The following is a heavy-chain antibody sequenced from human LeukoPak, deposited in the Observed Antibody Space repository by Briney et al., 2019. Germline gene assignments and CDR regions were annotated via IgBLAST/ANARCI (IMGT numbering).Heavy chain of an antibody. CDR1: GYTFTSYG. CDR2: ISAYNGNT. D-gene: IGHD2-15*01. V-gene: IGHV1-18*01. Sequence: ASVKVSCKASGYTFTSYGISWVRQAPGQGLEWMGWISAYNGNTNYAQKLQGRVTMTTDTSTSTAYMELRSLRSEDTAVYYCATCGGTTGGTCYNYFDYWGQGTLVTVSS. CDR3: ATCGGTTGGTCYNYFDY. J-gene: IGHJ4*02.